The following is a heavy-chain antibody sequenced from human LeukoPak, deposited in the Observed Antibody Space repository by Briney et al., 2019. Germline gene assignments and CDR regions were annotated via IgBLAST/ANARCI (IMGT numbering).Heavy chain of an antibody. J-gene: IGHJ5*02. CDR2: IIPILGIA. CDR3: ASPISGSYYGT. D-gene: IGHD1-26*01. Sequence: SVKVSCKASGGTFSNYTISWVRQAPGQGLEWMGRIIPILGIANYAQKFQGRVTITADKSTSTAYMELSSLRSEDTAVYYCASPISGSYYGTWGQGTLVTVSS. V-gene: IGHV1-69*02. CDR1: GGTFSNYT.